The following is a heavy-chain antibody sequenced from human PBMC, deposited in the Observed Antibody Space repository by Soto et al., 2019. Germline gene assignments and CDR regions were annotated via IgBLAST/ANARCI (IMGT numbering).Heavy chain of an antibody. CDR1: GFMFSDFW. Sequence: EVPLVESGGGLVQPGGSLRLSCAASGFMFSDFWMYWLRQAPGKGPMWVSRIKDDGGSTLYADSVKGRFTISRDNAKNTLYLQMDSLRAEDTAVYYCASPVPGTNAFDRWGQGTLVTVSS. V-gene: IGHV3-74*01. CDR2: IKDDGGST. CDR3: ASPVPGTNAFDR. D-gene: IGHD6-19*01. J-gene: IGHJ5*02.